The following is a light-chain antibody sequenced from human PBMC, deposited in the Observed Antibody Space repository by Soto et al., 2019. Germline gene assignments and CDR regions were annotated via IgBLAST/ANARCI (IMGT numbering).Light chain of an antibody. CDR2: AAS. V-gene: IGKV1-8*01. CDR3: QQYYSYPPP. Sequence: AIRMTQSPSSLSASTGDRVTITCLSSQGISSYLAWYQQKPGKAPKLLIYAASTLQSGVPSRFSGSGSGTDFTLTLSCLQSEDFATYYCQQYYSYPPPFGQGTKVQIK. J-gene: IGKJ1*01. CDR1: QGISSY.